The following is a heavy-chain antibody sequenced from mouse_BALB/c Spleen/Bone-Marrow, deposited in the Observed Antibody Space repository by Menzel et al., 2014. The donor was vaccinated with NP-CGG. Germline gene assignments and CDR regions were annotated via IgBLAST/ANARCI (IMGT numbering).Heavy chain of an antibody. CDR3: VRGGNYRFDY. D-gene: IGHD2-1*01. Sequence: VQLQQSGPELVKPGASVKISCKASGYAFSSSWMNWVKQRPGQGLERIGRIYPGDGDINYNGNFKGKATLTADKSSSTAYMQLSGLTSVDSAVYFCVRGGNYRFDYWGQGTTLTVSS. V-gene: IGHV1-82*01. J-gene: IGHJ2*01. CDR1: GYAFSSSW. CDR2: IYPGDGDI.